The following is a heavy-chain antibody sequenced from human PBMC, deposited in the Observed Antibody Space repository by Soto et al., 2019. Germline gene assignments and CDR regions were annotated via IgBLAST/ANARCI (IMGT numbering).Heavy chain of an antibody. V-gene: IGHV1-2*04. Sequence: ASVKVCCKDSGYTLTGYYMHWVRQATEQGLEWMGWINPNSGGTNYAQKFQGWVTMTRDTSISTAYMELSRLRSDDTAVYYCARAGITMIRGGAFDIWGQGTMVTVSS. D-gene: IGHD3-22*01. CDR1: GYTLTGYY. J-gene: IGHJ3*02. CDR2: INPNSGGT. CDR3: ARAGITMIRGGAFDI.